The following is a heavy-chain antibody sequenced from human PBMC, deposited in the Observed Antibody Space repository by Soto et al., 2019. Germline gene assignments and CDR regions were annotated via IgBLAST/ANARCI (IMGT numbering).Heavy chain of an antibody. Sequence: ASVKVSCKASGYTFTGYYMHWVRQAPGQGLEWMGWINPNSGGTNYAQKFQGWVTMTRDTSISTAYMELSRLRSDDTAVYYCARAEDYGDGDFDYWGQGTLVTVSS. CDR1: GYTFTGYY. D-gene: IGHD4-17*01. V-gene: IGHV1-2*04. CDR2: INPNSGGT. J-gene: IGHJ4*02. CDR3: ARAEDYGDGDFDY.